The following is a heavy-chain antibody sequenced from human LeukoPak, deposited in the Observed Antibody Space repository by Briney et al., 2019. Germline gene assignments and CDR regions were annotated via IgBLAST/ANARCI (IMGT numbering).Heavy chain of an antibody. Sequence: GGSLRLSCAASGFTFSSYEMNWVRQAPGKGLKWVSYISSSGSTIYYADSVKGRFTISRDNAKNSLYLQMNSLRAEDTAVYYCARGSNDLVVVDYWGQGTLVTVSS. V-gene: IGHV3-48*03. J-gene: IGHJ4*02. CDR3: ARGSNDLVVVDY. CDR2: ISSSGSTI. D-gene: IGHD3-22*01. CDR1: GFTFSSYE.